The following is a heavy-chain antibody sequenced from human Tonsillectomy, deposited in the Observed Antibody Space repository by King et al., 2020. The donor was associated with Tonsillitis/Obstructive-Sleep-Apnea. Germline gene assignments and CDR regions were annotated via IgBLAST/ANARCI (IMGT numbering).Heavy chain of an antibody. V-gene: IGHV3-23*04. CDR1: GFTFSSYA. J-gene: IGHJ1*01. Sequence: VQLVESGGGLVQPGGSLRLSCAASGFTFSSYAMSWVRQAPGMGLEWVSAISGSGGSTYYADSVKGRFTISRDNSKNTLYLQMNSLRAEDTAVYYLAKAPTYCGGDCYSEYFQHWGQGTLVTVSS. CDR3: AKAPTYCGGDCYSEYFQH. D-gene: IGHD2-21*01. CDR2: ISGSGGST.